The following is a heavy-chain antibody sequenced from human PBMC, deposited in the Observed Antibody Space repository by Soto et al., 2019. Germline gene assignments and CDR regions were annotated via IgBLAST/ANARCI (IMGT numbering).Heavy chain of an antibody. J-gene: IGHJ5*02. CDR2: IIPLYGTT. CDR3: ARGPRATVAAVDH. CDR1: GGTFSPYG. D-gene: IGHD4-17*01. V-gene: IGHV1-69*18. Sequence: QVQLVQSGAEENKPGASVKVACKASGGTFSPYGMNWVRQAPGQGLEWMGSIIPLYGTTNSARTCQGRVTITADESTSTVYMDLRSLRSEETAIYYCARGPRATVAAVDHWGQGTLVTVSS.